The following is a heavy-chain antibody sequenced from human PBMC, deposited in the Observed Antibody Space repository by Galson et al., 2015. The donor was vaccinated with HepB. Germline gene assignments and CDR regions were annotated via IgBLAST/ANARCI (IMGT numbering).Heavy chain of an antibody. Sequence: SLRLSCAASGFTFSSYTMNWVRQAPGKGLEWVSSISSTSSYIYYADSVKGRFTIPRDHAKNSLYLQMNSLRAEDTAVYYCARDRYGDPFDYWGQGTMVTVSS. CDR1: GFTFSSYT. CDR3: ARDRYGDPFDY. CDR2: ISSTSSYI. J-gene: IGHJ3*01. V-gene: IGHV3-21*01. D-gene: IGHD4-17*01.